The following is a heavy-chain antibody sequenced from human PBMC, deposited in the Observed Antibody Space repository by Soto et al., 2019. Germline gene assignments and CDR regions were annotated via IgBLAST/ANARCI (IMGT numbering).Heavy chain of an antibody. CDR1: GGSFSGYY. CDR2: INHSGST. Sequence: QVQLQQWGAGLLKPSETLSLTCAVYGGSFSGYYWSWIRQPPGKGLEWIGEINHSGSTNYNPSLKSRVTISVDTSKNQFSLKLSSVTAADTAVYYCARGGYCSSTSCYAVNIDIWGQGTMVTVSS. D-gene: IGHD2-2*01. V-gene: IGHV4-34*01. J-gene: IGHJ3*02. CDR3: ARGGYCSSTSCYAVNIDI.